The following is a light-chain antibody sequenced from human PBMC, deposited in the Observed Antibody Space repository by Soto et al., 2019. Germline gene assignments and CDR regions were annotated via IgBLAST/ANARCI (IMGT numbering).Light chain of an antibody. J-gene: IGKJ1*01. Sequence: DIQMTQSPSSLSASVGDRVTITCRASQSISSYLNWYQQKPGKAPKLLIYAASSLQSGVPSRFSGGGSWTDFTLTIIILQPEDFATYYCQQRTTFGQGTKVEIK. CDR1: QSISSY. CDR2: AAS. V-gene: IGKV1-39*01. CDR3: QQRTT.